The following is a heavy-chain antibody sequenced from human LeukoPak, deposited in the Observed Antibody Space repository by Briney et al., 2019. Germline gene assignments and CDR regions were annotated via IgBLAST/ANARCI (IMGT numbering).Heavy chain of an antibody. D-gene: IGHD2-15*01. J-gene: IGHJ6*03. Sequence: EASVKVSCKASGYTFTGYYMHWVRQAPGQGLEWMGRINPKSGGTNYAQKFQGRVTMTRDTSISTAYMELSRLRSDDTAVYYCARDYCSGNRCYDHYYYYMDVWGKGTTVTVSS. CDR2: INPKSGGT. CDR3: ARDYCSGNRCYDHYYYYMDV. V-gene: IGHV1-2*06. CDR1: GYTFTGYY.